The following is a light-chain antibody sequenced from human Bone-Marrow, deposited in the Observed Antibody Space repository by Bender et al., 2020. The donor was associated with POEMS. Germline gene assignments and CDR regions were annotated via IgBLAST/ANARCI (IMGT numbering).Light chain of an antibody. CDR3: SLGDISGDGAV. CDR2: DDK. V-gene: IGLV3-10*01. CDR1: TLPKKF. J-gene: IGLJ2*01. Sequence: SFELTQPPSVSVSPGQTAEISCSGYTLPKKFTHWYQLKSGQAPVLLIYDDKRRPSEIPERFSGSTSGTVGTLTIAGAQLEDEGDYYCSLGDISGDGAVFGGGTKLTVL.